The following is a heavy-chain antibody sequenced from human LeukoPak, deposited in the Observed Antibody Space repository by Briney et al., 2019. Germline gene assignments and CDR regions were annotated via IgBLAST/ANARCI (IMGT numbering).Heavy chain of an antibody. CDR2: IWYDGSNK. V-gene: IGHV3-33*06. CDR1: GFTFSSYG. J-gene: IGHJ4*02. CDR3: AKDYYGSGSYYNGGHYFDY. D-gene: IGHD3-10*01. Sequence: PGRSLRLSCAASGFTFSSYGMHWVRQAPGKGLKWVAVIWYDGSNKYYADSVKGRFTISRDNSKNTLYLQMNSLRAEDTAVYYCAKDYYGSGSYYNGGHYFDYWGQGTLVTVSS.